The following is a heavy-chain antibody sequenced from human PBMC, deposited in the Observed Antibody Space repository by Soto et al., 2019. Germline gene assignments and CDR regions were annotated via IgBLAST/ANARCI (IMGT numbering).Heavy chain of an antibody. CDR2: SSAYNGNT. V-gene: IGHV1-18*04. CDR3: ARDRELGITMIAAAEPTYYYYGMDV. Sequence: ASVKVSCKPSGYTFTSYGISWGRQAPGQALDWMGLSSAYNGNTNYAQKLQGRVTMTTDTSTSTAYMELRSLRSDDTAVYYCARDRELGITMIAAAEPTYYYYGMDVWGQGTTVTVA. CDR1: GYTFTSYG. J-gene: IGHJ6*02. D-gene: IGHD3-22*01.